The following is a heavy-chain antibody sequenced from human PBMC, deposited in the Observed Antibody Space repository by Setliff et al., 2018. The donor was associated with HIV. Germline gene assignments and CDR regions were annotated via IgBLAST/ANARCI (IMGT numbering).Heavy chain of an antibody. D-gene: IGHD6-13*01. CDR3: ARDREAGDWYFDL. CDR1: GYIFSSYG. J-gene: IGHJ2*01. Sequence: ASVKVSCKASGYIFSSYGISWVRQAPGQGLEWMGWISAYNGNINYAQKFQGRVTMTTDTSTNTAHMEPRSLRSDDTAVYYCARDREAGDWYFDLWGRGTLVTVSS. V-gene: IGHV1-18*01. CDR2: ISAYNGNI.